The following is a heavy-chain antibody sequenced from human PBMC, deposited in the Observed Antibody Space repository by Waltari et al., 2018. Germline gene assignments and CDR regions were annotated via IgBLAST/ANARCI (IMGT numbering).Heavy chain of an antibody. CDR1: GFTFSSYS. CDR2: ISSRSSYI. Sequence: EVQLVESGGGLVKPGGSLRLSCAASGFTFSSYSMNWVRQAPGKGLEWVSSISSRSSYIYYADSVKGRFTISRDNAKNSLYLQMNSLRAEDTAVDYCAREYGGNSAVYFDYWGQGTLVTVSS. CDR3: AREYGGNSAVYFDY. V-gene: IGHV3-21*01. J-gene: IGHJ4*02. D-gene: IGHD4-17*01.